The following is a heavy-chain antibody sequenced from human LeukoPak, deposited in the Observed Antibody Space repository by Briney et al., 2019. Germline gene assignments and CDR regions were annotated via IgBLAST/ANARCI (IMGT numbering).Heavy chain of an antibody. CDR3: ARAVGTSRNFFDY. V-gene: IGHV4-59*12. Sequence: SETLSLSCTVSGGSISSYYWSWIRQPPGKGLEWIGYIYYSGSTNYNPSLKSRVTISVDTSKNQFSLNLSSVTAADTAMYYCARAVGTSRNFFDYWGQGTLVTVSS. D-gene: IGHD4-23*01. CDR2: IYYSGST. CDR1: GGSISSYY. J-gene: IGHJ4*02.